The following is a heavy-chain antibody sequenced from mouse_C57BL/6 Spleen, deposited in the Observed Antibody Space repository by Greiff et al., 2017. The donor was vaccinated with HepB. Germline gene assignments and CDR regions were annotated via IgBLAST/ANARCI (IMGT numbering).Heavy chain of an antibody. D-gene: IGHD1-1*01. CDR3: TRPLYYYGSEGNFDY. CDR2: IDPETGGT. Sequence: VQGVESGAELVRPGASVTLSCKASGYTFTDYEMHWVKQTPVHGLEWIGAIDPETGGTAYNQKFKGKAILTADKSSSTAYMELRSLTSEDSAVYYCTRPLYYYGSEGNFDYWGQGTTLTVSS. J-gene: IGHJ2*01. V-gene: IGHV1-15*01. CDR1: GYTFTDYE.